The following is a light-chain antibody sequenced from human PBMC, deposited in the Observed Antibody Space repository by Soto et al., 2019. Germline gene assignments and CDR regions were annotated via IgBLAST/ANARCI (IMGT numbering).Light chain of an antibody. CDR2: DAS. J-gene: IGKJ5*01. CDR3: QQRSNWPPIT. V-gene: IGKV3-11*01. CDR1: QSVGSK. Sequence: EIVLTQSPATLSLSPWEGATLSCRASQSVGSKLAWFQQKPGQAPRLLIYDASNRATGIPARFSGSGSGTDFTVTISSLEPEDFAVYYCQQRSNWPPITFGQGTRLEIK.